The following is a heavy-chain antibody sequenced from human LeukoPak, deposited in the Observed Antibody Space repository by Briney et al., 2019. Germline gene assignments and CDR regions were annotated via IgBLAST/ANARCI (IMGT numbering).Heavy chain of an antibody. D-gene: IGHD2-2*02. CDR2: INHSGST. CDR1: GGSFSGYY. CDR3: ASQRKCSSTSCYKRFDY. J-gene: IGHJ4*02. Sequence: PSETLSLTCAVYGGSFSGYYWSWIRQPPGKGLEWIGEINHSGSTNYNPSLKSRVTLSVDTSKNQFSLKLNSVTAPDTAVHYCASQRKCSSTSCYKRFDYWGQGTLVTVSS. V-gene: IGHV4-34*01.